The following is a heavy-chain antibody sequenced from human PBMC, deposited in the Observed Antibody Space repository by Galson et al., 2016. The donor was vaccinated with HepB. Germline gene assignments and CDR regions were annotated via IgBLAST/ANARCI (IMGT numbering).Heavy chain of an antibody. CDR3: ARGTRYSSGWLEAVDI. D-gene: IGHD6-19*01. CDR1: GFTFSTYQ. J-gene: IGHJ3*02. V-gene: IGHV3-48*03. CDR2: ISGSGHMT. Sequence: SLRLSCAASGFTFSTYQMTWVRQAPGKGLEWISYISGSGHMTYYADSMKGRFTISRDNAQNSLYLQMSNLGAADTAIYYCARGTRYSSGWLEAVDIWGQGTMVTVSS.